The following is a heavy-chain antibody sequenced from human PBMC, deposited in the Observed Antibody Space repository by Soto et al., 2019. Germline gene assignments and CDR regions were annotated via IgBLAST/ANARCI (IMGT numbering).Heavy chain of an antibody. Sequence: QVQLVQSGAEVKKPGASVKVSCKASGYTFTSYYMHWVRQAPGQGLEWMGIINPSGGSTSYAQKFQGRVNKTRDTYTSTSYMEVSSLRSEGTAVYYCAGDSGRGFFRGSYRLHAFDIWGQGTMVTVSS. J-gene: IGHJ3*02. D-gene: IGHD3-16*02. V-gene: IGHV1-46*01. CDR1: GYTFTSYY. CDR3: AGDSGRGFFRGSYRLHAFDI. CDR2: INPSGGST.